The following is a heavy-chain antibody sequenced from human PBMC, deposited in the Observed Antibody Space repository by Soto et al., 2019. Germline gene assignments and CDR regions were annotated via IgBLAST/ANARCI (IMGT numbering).Heavy chain of an antibody. CDR1: GGTFSSYA. CDR2: INPIGGST. D-gene: IGHD6-25*01. CDR3: AITGDSSDWFDP. Sequence: GTSVKVSCKASGGTFSSYAISWVRQAPGQGLEWMGIINPIGGSTSYAQKFQGRVTMTRDTSTSTVYMELSSLRSEDTAVYYCAITGDSSDWFDPWGQGTLVTVSS. V-gene: IGHV1-46*01. J-gene: IGHJ5*02.